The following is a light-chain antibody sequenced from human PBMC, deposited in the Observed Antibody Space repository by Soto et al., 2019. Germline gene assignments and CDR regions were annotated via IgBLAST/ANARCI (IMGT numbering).Light chain of an antibody. Sequence: EIVLAQSPGTLSLSPGETATLSCRPSQSVNTNYLAWYQHKPGQAPSLLIYGASSRATGIPDRFSGSGSGTDFTLTISKLEPDDFAVYYCQQYDSSPPMFTFGPGTKLAIK. CDR2: GAS. CDR1: QSVNTNY. V-gene: IGKV3-20*01. CDR3: QQYDSSPPMFT. J-gene: IGKJ2*01.